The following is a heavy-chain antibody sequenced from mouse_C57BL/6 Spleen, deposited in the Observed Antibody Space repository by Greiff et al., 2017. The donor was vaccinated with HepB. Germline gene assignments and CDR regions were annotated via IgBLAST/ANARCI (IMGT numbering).Heavy chain of an antibody. D-gene: IGHD3-2*02. CDR2: IDPSDSYT. J-gene: IGHJ3*01. CDR1: GYTFTSYW. CDR3: ARSKRSSGYAAY. V-gene: IGHV1-69*01. Sequence: VQLQQPGAELVMPGASVKLSCKASGYTFTSYWMHWVKQRPGQGLEWIGEIDPSDSYTNYNQKFKGKSTLTVDKSSSTAYMQLSSLTSEDSAVYYCARSKRSSGYAAYWGQGTLVTVSA.